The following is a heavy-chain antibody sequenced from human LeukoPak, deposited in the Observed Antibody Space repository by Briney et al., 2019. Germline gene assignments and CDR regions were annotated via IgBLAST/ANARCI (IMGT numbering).Heavy chain of an antibody. J-gene: IGHJ4*02. CDR3: ARGVAGYGPYDY. CDR2: MYYSGST. Sequence: SETLSLACTVSGDSISTYYWSWIRQPPGKGLEWIGYMYYSGSTNYNPSLKSRVTISLDTPKNQFSLRLNSVTAADTAVYYCARGVAGYGPYDYWGQGTLVTVSS. CDR1: GDSISTYY. D-gene: IGHD5-12*01. V-gene: IGHV4-59*01.